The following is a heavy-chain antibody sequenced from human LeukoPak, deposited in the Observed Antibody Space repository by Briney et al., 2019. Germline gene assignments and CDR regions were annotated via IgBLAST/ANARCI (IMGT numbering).Heavy chain of an antibody. Sequence: GSLRLSCAASGFTVSNNFMSWVRQPPGKGLEWIGSIYYSGSTYYNPSLKSRVTISVDTSKNQFSLKLSSVTAADTAVYYCAREHSSSGLYYFDYWGQGTLVTVSS. D-gene: IGHD6-13*01. V-gene: IGHV4-39*07. J-gene: IGHJ4*02. CDR1: GFTVSNNF. CDR2: IYYSGST. CDR3: AREHSSSGLYYFDY.